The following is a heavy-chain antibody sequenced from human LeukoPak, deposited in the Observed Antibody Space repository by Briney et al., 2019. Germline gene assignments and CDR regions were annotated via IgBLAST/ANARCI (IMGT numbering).Heavy chain of an antibody. V-gene: IGHV1-69*06. D-gene: IGHD4-23*01. CDR2: IIPIFATA. J-gene: IGHJ4*02. CDR1: GGTFSSYA. CDR3: ARGTGYGDNDY. Sequence: SVKLSCKASGGTFSSYAISWVRQAPGQGLKWMGRIIPIFATANYAQKFQGRVTITADKSTSTAYMELSSLRSEDTAVYYCARGTGYGDNDYWGQGTLVTVSS.